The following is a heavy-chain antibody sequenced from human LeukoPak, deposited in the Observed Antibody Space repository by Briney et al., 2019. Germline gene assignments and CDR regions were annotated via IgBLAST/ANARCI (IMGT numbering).Heavy chain of an antibody. Sequence: SVKVSCKASGGTFSSYAISWVRQAPGQGLEWMRGIIPIFGTANYAQKFQGRVTITTDESTSTAYMELSSLRSEDTAMYYCAVGEYSSSGVFDYWGQGTLVTVSS. CDR2: IIPIFGTA. CDR3: AVGEYSSSGVFDY. D-gene: IGHD6-6*01. J-gene: IGHJ4*02. CDR1: GGTFSSYA. V-gene: IGHV1-69*05.